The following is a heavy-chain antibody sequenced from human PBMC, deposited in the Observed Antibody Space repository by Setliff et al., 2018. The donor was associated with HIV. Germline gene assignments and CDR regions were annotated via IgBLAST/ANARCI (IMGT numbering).Heavy chain of an antibody. CDR3: ATDGMDYGDDEGDFYYYYYMDV. Sequence: AASVKVSCKAVGGTFSAHGISWVRQAPGQGLEWMGGTIPMVGTPNYAQRFQGRVTITADESTRTVYMELSSLRSEDTAVYFCATDGMDYGDDEGDFYYYYYMDVWGKGTTVTVSS. J-gene: IGHJ6*03. V-gene: IGHV1-69*13. CDR1: GGTFSAHG. CDR2: TIPMVGTP. D-gene: IGHD4-17*01.